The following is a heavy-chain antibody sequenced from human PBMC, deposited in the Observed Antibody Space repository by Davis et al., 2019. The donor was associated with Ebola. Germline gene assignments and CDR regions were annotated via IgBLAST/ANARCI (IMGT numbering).Heavy chain of an antibody. Sequence: PSETLSLTCAVYGLSFSGYYWSWIRQPPWKGLEWVWEINHSGSTNYNPSLKSRVTISVDKSKNQFSLKLSSVTAADTAVYYCARVGCSSTSCYTQAPFDYWGQGTLVTVSS. CDR1: GLSFSGYY. D-gene: IGHD2-2*02. J-gene: IGHJ4*02. CDR2: INHSGST. V-gene: IGHV4-34*01. CDR3: ARVGCSSTSCYTQAPFDY.